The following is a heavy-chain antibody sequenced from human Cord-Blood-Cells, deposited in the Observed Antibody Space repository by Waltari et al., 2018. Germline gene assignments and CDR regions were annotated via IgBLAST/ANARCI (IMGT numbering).Heavy chain of an antibody. J-gene: IGHJ4*02. V-gene: IGHV4-38-2*02. CDR3: ARGTWGSVDY. CDR1: GYSISSGYY. CDR2: IYDSGST. Sequence: QVQLQESGPGLVKPSETLSLTCTVSGYSISSGYYWGWIRQPPGKGLEWIGGIYDSGSTYYVPSRKSRVTISVDTSKNQYSLKLSSVTAADTAVYYCARGTWGSVDYWGQGTLVTVSS. D-gene: IGHD7-27*01.